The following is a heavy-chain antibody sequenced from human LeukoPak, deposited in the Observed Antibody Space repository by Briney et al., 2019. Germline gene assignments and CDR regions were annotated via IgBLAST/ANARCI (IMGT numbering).Heavy chain of an antibody. D-gene: IGHD7-27*01. CDR1: GYTFTDYY. J-gene: IGHJ4*02. Sequence: GASVMVSCKASGYTFTDYYIHWVRQAPGQGLEWMGWINPNSGGTNYAQKFQGRVTMTRDTSISTAYMELSGLYSDDTAVYYCARDYPGMITGVEKYFFDYWGQGTLVTVSS. CDR2: INPNSGGT. V-gene: IGHV1-2*02. CDR3: ARDYPGMITGVEKYFFDY.